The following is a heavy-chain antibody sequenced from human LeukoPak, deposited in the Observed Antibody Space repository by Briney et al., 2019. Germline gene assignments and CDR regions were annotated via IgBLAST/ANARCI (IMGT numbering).Heavy chain of an antibody. J-gene: IGHJ4*02. CDR3: ARESGDRSYDFWSGYGSFDY. D-gene: IGHD3-3*01. CDR1: GFTFSSYA. V-gene: IGHV3-30-3*01. CDR2: ISYDGSNK. Sequence: GGSLRLSCAASGFTFSSYAMHWVRQAPGKGLEWVAVISYDGSNKYYADSVKGRFTISRDNSKNTLYLQMNSLRAEDTAVYYCARESGDRSYDFWSGYGSFDYWGQGTLITVSS.